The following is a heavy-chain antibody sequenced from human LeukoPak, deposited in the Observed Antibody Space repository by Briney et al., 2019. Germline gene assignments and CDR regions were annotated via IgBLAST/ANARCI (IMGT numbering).Heavy chain of an antibody. D-gene: IGHD3-22*01. CDR3: AKKAYYDSSGYYVLLFFDY. Sequence: GGALRLSCAAPGFTFSCYPMSWVRQAPGKGLEWVSAISCSGGSTYYADSVKGQFTISRDNSKNTLYLQMNSLRAEDTAVYYCAKKAYYDSSGYYVLLFFDYWGQGTLVTVSS. CDR1: GFTFSCYP. V-gene: IGHV3-23*01. J-gene: IGHJ4*02. CDR2: ISCSGGST.